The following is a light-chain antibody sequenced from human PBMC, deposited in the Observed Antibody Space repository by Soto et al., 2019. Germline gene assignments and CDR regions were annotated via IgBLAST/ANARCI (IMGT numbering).Light chain of an antibody. CDR1: QGIGKY. V-gene: IGKV1-27*01. CDR3: QKYNRVPPVPYT. J-gene: IGKJ2*01. CDR2: GAS. Sequence: DIRMTQSPSSLSASVGDRVTITCLASQGIGKYLAWYQQKLGKVPKPLIYGASTLQSGYPSRFSGSGSETDFTLTINSLQPEDVDTYYCQKYNRVPPVPYTFGQGTQLEIK.